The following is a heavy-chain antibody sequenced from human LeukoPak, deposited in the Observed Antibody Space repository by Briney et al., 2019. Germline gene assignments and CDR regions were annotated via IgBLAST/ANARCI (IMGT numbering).Heavy chain of an antibody. Sequence: SETLSLTCSVSGASISSHYWSWIRQPPGKGLEWIGYIHYSGSTNCNPSLKSRVTISVDTSKNQFSLKLSSVTAADTAVYYCARGLLVDWLLTPYGWFDPWGQGTLVTVSS. J-gene: IGHJ5*02. CDR3: ARGLLVDWLLTPYGWFDP. CDR2: IHYSGST. V-gene: IGHV4-59*11. D-gene: IGHD3-9*01. CDR1: GASISSHY.